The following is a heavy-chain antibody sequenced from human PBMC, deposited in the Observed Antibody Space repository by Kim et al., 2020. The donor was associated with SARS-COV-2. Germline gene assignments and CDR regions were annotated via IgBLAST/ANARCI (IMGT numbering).Heavy chain of an antibody. CDR1: GFTFSDYY. J-gene: IGHJ6*02. D-gene: IGHD5-12*01. CDR2: ISSSGSTI. Sequence: GGSLRLSCAASGFTFSDYYMSWIRQAPGKGLEWVSYISSSGSTIYYADSVKGRFTISRDNAKNSLYLQMNSLRAEDTAVYYCASLGYSGYDWDRDYYYYGMDVWGQGTTVTVSS. CDR3: ASLGYSGYDWDRDYYYYGMDV. V-gene: IGHV3-11*04.